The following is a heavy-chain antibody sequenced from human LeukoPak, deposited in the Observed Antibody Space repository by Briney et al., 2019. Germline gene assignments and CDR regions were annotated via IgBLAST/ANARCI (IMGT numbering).Heavy chain of an antibody. D-gene: IGHD1-1*01. CDR1: GYTLTELS. V-gene: IGHV1-24*01. J-gene: IGHJ6*02. CDR2: FDPEDGET. CDR3: AVSLTTGGYYGMDV. Sequence: GASVKVSCKVSGYTLTELSFHRVRQAPGKGLEWMGRFDPEDGETIYARKFQGRVTMTEDTSTDTAYMELSSLRSEVTAVYFCAVSLTTGGYYGMDVWGQGTTVTVSS.